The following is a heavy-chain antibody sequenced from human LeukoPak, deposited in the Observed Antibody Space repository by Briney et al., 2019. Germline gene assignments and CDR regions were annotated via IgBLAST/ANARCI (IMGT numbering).Heavy chain of an antibody. J-gene: IGHJ4*02. D-gene: IGHD1-26*01. CDR1: GFAFSSYE. CDR2: ISSSGSTI. Sequence: GGSLRLSCAASGFAFSSYEMNWVRQAPGKELEWVSYISSSGSTIYYADSVKGRFTISRDNAKNSLYLQMNSLRAEDTAVYYCAGSAEWELLHFDYWGQGTLVTVPS. CDR3: AGSAEWELLHFDY. V-gene: IGHV3-48*03.